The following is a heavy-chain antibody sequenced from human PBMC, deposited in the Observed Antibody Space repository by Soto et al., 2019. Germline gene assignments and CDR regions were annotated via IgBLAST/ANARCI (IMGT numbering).Heavy chain of an antibody. D-gene: IGHD3-9*01. V-gene: IGHV1-2*02. CDR1: GYTFTGYY. Sequence: ASVKVSCKASGYTFTGYYMHWVRQAPGQGLEWMGWINPNSGGTNYAQKFQGRVTMTRDTSISTAYMELSRLRSEDTAVYYCARWRIYFNYYYGMDVWGQGTTVTVSS. CDR3: ARWRIYFNYYYGMDV. J-gene: IGHJ6*02. CDR2: INPNSGGT.